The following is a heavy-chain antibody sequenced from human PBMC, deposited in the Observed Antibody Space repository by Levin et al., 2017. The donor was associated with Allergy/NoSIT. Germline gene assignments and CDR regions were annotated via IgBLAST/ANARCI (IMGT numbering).Heavy chain of an antibody. D-gene: IGHD2-2*01. CDR2: IYTSGST. J-gene: IGHJ3*02. V-gene: IGHV4-61*02. Sequence: SQTLSLTCTVSGGSISSGSYYWSWIRQPAGKGLEWIGRIYTSGSTNYNPSLKSRVTISVDTSKNQFSLKLSSVTAADTAVYYCAREAWLPAAQKAAFDIWGQGTMVTVSS. CDR3: AREAWLPAAQKAAFDI. CDR1: GGSISSGSYY.